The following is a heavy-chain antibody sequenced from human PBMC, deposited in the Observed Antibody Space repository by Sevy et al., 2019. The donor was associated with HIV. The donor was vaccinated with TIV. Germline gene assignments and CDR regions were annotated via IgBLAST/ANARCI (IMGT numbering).Heavy chain of an antibody. CDR2: ISGSGGST. CDR1: GFTFSSYA. Sequence: GGSLRLSCAASGFTFSSYAMSWVRQAPGKGLEWVSAISGSGGSTYYADSGKGRFTISRDNSKNTLYLQMNSLRAEDTAVYYCAKDQTFEQWLALYYYYGMDVWGQGTTVTVSS. V-gene: IGHV3-23*01. D-gene: IGHD6-19*01. J-gene: IGHJ6*02. CDR3: AKDQTFEQWLALYYYYGMDV.